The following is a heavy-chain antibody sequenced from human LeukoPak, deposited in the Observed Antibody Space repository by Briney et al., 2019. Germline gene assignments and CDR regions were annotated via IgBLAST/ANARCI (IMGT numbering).Heavy chain of an antibody. V-gene: IGHV6-1*01. Sequence: SQTLSLTCAISGDSVSSYRSAWNWIRQSPSRDLEWLGRTYYRSKWYNDYVVSVKSRITINPDTSRNQFSLQLNSVTPEDTAVYYCARDSVAFDYWGQGTLVTVSS. D-gene: IGHD6-19*01. J-gene: IGHJ4*02. CDR1: GDSVSSYRSA. CDR2: TYYRSKWYN. CDR3: ARDSVAFDY.